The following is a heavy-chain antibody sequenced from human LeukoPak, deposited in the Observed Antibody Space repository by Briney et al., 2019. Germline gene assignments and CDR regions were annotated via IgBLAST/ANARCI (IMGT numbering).Heavy chain of an antibody. D-gene: IGHD3-16*01. V-gene: IGHV4-39*07. CDR2: INHSGST. J-gene: IGHJ4*02. CDR3: ARGGGERGYYFDY. CDR1: GGSVSSSGYY. Sequence: SETLSLTCTVSGGSVSSSGYYWSWIRQPPGKGLEWIGEINHSGSTDYNPSLKSRVTISVDTSKSQFSLKLSSVTAADTAVYYCARGGGERGYYFDYWGQGTLVTVSS.